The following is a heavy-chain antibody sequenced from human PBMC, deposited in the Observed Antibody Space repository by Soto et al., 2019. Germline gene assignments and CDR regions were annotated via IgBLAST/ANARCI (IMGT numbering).Heavy chain of an antibody. CDR2: IDPSDSYT. Sequence: GESLKISCKGSGDSFSSCWISWVRQMPGKGLEWMGRIDPSDSYTNYSPSFQGHVTISADKSISTAYLQWSSLKASDTAMYYCAREPGAAEAGISYYGMDVRGPGTTGTVS. CDR3: AREPGAAEAGISYYGMDV. J-gene: IGHJ6*02. CDR1: GDSFSSCW. V-gene: IGHV5-10-1*01. D-gene: IGHD6-13*01.